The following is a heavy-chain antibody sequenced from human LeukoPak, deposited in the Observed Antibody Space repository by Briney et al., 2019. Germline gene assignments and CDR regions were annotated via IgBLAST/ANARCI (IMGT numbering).Heavy chain of an antibody. V-gene: IGHV4-59*01. J-gene: IGHJ6*02. CDR3: ARENYDSNTYFYGMDF. D-gene: IGHD3-22*01. CDR2: ISYSGNT. Sequence: SETLSLTCTVSGDSINSAYWSWIRQPPGKGLEWIGHISYSGNTNYNPSLKNRVTILGHTSKNQVSLKLSSVTAADTAVYYCARENYDSNTYFYGMDFWSQGTTVTVSS. CDR1: GDSINSAY.